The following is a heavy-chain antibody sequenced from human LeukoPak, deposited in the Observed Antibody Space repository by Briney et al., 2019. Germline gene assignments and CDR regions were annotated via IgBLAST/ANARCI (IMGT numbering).Heavy chain of an antibody. CDR3: ARGRCRNSGCRPYFDY. J-gene: IGHJ4*02. CDR1: GDSISNYY. D-gene: IGHD3-22*01. V-gene: IGHV4-59*01. CDR2: IYYSEST. Sequence: SETLSLTCTVSGDSISNYYWSWIRQPPGKGLEWIGYIYYSESTNYNPSLKSRVTISTDTSKSQFSLNLRSVTAEGTGIYYCARGRCRNSGCRPYFDYWGQGTQVTVSS.